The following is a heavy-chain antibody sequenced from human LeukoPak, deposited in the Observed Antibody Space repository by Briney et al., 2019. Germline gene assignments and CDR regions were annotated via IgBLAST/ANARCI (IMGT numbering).Heavy chain of an antibody. Sequence: PGGSLRLSCAASGFTFSRYWMHWVRQAPGKGLVWVSRINSDGSSRSYADSVKGRFTISRDNAKNTLDLQMNSLRAEDTAVYYCAREVSGRSHFHDWGQGTLVTVSS. J-gene: IGHJ4*02. V-gene: IGHV3-74*01. CDR3: AREVSGRSHFHD. D-gene: IGHD1-26*01. CDR2: INSDGSSR. CDR1: GFTFSRYW.